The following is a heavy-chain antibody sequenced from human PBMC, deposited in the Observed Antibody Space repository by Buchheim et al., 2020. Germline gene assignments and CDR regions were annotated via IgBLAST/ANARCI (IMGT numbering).Heavy chain of an antibody. V-gene: IGHV3-30*04. Sequence: QVQLVESGGGVVQPGRSLRLSCAASGFTFSSYAMHWVRQAPGKGLEWVAVISYDGSNKYYADSVKGRFTISRDSSKNTLYLQMNSLRAEDTAVYYCAREDGWNYGYYYYYGMDVWGQGTT. CDR1: GFTFSSYA. J-gene: IGHJ6*02. CDR2: ISYDGSNK. D-gene: IGHD1-7*01. CDR3: AREDGWNYGYYYYYGMDV.